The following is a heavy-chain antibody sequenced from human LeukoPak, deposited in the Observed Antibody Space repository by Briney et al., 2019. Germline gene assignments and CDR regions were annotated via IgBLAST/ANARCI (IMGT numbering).Heavy chain of an antibody. J-gene: IGHJ4*02. CDR3: ARAGYYRFDY. CDR2: INSDGTTI. Sequence: GGSLRLSCAASGFTFSTSWMHWVRQAPGKGLGWFSRINSDGTTIEYADSVKGRFTISRDNAKHTLYLQMHSLRDEDTAVYYCARAGYYRFDYWGQGTLVTVSS. D-gene: IGHD2/OR15-2a*01. CDR1: GFTFSTSW. V-gene: IGHV3-74*01.